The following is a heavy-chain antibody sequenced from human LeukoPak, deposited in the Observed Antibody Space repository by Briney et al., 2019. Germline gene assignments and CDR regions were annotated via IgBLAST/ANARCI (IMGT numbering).Heavy chain of an antibody. CDR1: GGSISSSNW. D-gene: IGHD2-21*01. CDR3: ARAVVVVAYYYYGMDV. CDR2: IYHSGST. Sequence: SETLSLTCAVSGGSISSSNWWSWVRQPPGKGLEWIGEIYHSGSTNYNPSLKSRVTISVDTSKNQFSLKLSSVTAADTAVYYCARAVVVVAYYYYGMDVWGQGTTVTVSS. J-gene: IGHJ6*02. V-gene: IGHV4-4*02.